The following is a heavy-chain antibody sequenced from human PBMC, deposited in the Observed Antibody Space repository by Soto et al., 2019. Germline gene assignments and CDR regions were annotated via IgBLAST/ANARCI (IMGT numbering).Heavy chain of an antibody. CDR1: GYTFTSYG. V-gene: IGHV1-18*04. Sequence: GASVKVSFKASGYTFTSYGISWLRQAPGQGLEWMGWISAYNGNTNYAQKLQGRVTMTTDTSTSTAYMELRSLRSDDTAVYYCARKGGYYGSGSSDYWGQGTLVTVSS. J-gene: IGHJ4*02. CDR2: ISAYNGNT. D-gene: IGHD3-10*01. CDR3: ARKGGYYGSGSSDY.